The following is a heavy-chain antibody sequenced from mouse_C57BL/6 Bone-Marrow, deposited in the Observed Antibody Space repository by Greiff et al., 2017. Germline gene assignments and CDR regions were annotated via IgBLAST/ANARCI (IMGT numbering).Heavy chain of an antibody. D-gene: IGHD1-1*01. V-gene: IGHV14-3*01. CDR1: GFNIKNTY. CDR2: IDPANGNT. CDR3: AGSYGSRAWFAY. Sequence: EVKLMESVAELVRPGASVKLSCTASGFNIKNTYMHWVKQRPEQGLEWIGRIDPANGNTKYAPKFQGKATITADTSSNTAYLQLSSLTSEDTAIYYCAGSYGSRAWFAYWGQGTLVTVSA. J-gene: IGHJ3*01.